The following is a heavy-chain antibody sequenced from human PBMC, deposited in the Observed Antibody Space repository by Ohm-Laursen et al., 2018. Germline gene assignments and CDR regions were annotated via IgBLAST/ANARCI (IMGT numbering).Heavy chain of an antibody. Sequence: SQTLSLTCSVSGDSISAHYWSWIRQPPGKGLEWIGYIHHTGYTTYNPSLKSRVTISVDTSKKQFSLKLNSVTAADTAVYYCARVNSWGTYYYYSMDVWGHGTTVTVSS. CDR1: GDSISAHY. D-gene: IGHD7-27*01. CDR2: IHHTGYT. J-gene: IGHJ6*02. V-gene: IGHV4-59*11. CDR3: ARVNSWGTYYYYSMDV.